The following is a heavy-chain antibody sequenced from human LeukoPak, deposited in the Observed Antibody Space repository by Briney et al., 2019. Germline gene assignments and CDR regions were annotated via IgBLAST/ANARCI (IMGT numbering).Heavy chain of an antibody. J-gene: IGHJ4*02. V-gene: IGHV4-30-2*01. CDR2: IYHSGST. Sequence: SQTLSLTCAVSGGSISSGGYSWSWIRQPPGKGLEWIGYIYHSGSTYYNPSLKSRVTISVDRSKNQFSLKLSSVTAADTAVYYCARFEGYYDFWSGYLFDYWGQGTLVTVSS. D-gene: IGHD3-3*01. CDR1: GGSISSGGYS. CDR3: ARFEGYYDFWSGYLFDY.